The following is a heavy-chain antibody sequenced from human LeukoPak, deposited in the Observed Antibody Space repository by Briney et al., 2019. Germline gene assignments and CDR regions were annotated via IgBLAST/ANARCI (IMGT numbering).Heavy chain of an antibody. Sequence: GGSLRLSCAASGFTFSRYGMLWVRQAPGKGLEWVTFIRYDGTNKYYADSVQGRFTISRDNSQNTLYLQMNSLRAEDTAVYYCARDYADYVGYFFFDYWGQGTLVTVSS. D-gene: IGHD4-17*01. V-gene: IGHV3-30*02. J-gene: IGHJ4*02. CDR1: GFTFSRYG. CDR3: ARDYADYVGYFFFDY. CDR2: IRYDGTNK.